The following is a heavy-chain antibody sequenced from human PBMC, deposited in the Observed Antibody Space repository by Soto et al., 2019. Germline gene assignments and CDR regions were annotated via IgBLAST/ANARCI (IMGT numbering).Heavy chain of an antibody. CDR2: IYPGDSDT. CDR1: GYSFTSYW. V-gene: IGHV5-51*01. J-gene: IGHJ3*02. CDR3: ARGGLWFGESSFGFDI. Sequence: GESLKISCKVSGYSFTSYWIGCVRQMPGKGLEWMGIIYPGDSDTRYSPSFQGQVTISADKSISTAYLQWSSLKASDTAMYYCARGGLWFGESSFGFDIWGQGTMVTVS. D-gene: IGHD3-10*01.